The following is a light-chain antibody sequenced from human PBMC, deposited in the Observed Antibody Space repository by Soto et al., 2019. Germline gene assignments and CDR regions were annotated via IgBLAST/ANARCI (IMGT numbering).Light chain of an antibody. CDR2: DVT. V-gene: IGLV2-11*01. Sequence: QSALTQPRSVSGSPGQSVTISCTGTSSDVGAYNYVSWYQQYPGKAPKLMIYDVTKRPSGVPDRFSGSKSGNTASLTISGLQAEDEADYYCSSFAGLFGGGTQLTVL. CDR1: SSDVGAYNY. J-gene: IGLJ2*01. CDR3: SSFAGL.